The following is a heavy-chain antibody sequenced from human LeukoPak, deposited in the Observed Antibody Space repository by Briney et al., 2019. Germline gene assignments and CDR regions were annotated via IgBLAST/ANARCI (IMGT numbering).Heavy chain of an antibody. CDR2: LSGSGGST. CDR1: GFTFSSYA. V-gene: IGHV3-23*01. J-gene: IGHJ4*02. D-gene: IGHD2-21*02. Sequence: GGSLRLSCAASGFTFSSYAMSWVRQAPGKGLEWVSALSGSGGSTYYADSVKGRFTISRDNSKFTLYLQMNSLRAEDTAVYYCAKVCKLSCGGDCYFDYWGQGTLVTVSS. CDR3: AKVCKLSCGGDCYFDY.